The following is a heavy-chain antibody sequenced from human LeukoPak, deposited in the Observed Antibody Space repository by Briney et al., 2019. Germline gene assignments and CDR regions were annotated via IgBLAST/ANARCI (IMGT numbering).Heavy chain of an antibody. CDR2: ISYGGST. V-gene: IGHV4-39*01. D-gene: IGHD2-21*01. CDR1: GGSISSNSNY. Sequence: PSETLSLTCTVSGGSISSNSNYWAWIRQPPGRGLEWIGSISYGGSTYYSPSLESRVTISVDTSKNQFSLRLSSVTAADTAVYYCARQALWFFDHWGQGTLITVSS. CDR3: ARQALWFFDH. J-gene: IGHJ4*02.